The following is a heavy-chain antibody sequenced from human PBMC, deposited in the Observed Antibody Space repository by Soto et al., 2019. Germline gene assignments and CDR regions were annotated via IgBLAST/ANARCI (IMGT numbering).Heavy chain of an antibody. V-gene: IGHV1-8*01. J-gene: IGHJ6*03. CDR2: MNPNSGNT. Sequence: QVQLVQSGAEVKKPGASVKVSCKASGYTFTSYDINWVRQATGQGLEWMGWMNPNSGNTGYAQKFQGRVTMTRNTSISTAYRELSSLRSEDTAVYYCARGGRGYKLYYYYYYMDVWGKGTTVTVSS. CDR1: GYTFTSYD. D-gene: IGHD5-12*01. CDR3: ARGGRGYKLYYYYYYMDV.